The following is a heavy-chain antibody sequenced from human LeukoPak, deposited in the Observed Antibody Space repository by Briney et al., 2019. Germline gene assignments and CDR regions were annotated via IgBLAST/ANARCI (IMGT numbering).Heavy chain of an antibody. CDR2: INWNGGTT. CDR3: ARESPYYMDV. V-gene: IGHV3-20*04. Sequence: GGSLRLSCAASGFTVSSNYMSWVRQAPGKGLEWVSGINWNGGTTGYADSVKGRFTISRDNAKNSLYLQMNNLRAEDTALYYCARESPYYMDVWGKGTTVTVSS. CDR1: GFTVSSNY. J-gene: IGHJ6*03.